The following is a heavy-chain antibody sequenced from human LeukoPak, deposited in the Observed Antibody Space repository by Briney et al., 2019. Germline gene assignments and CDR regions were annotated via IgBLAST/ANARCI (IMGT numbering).Heavy chain of an antibody. CDR3: ARDKEYCGGDCSYWYFDL. CDR1: RGSISNYY. V-gene: IGHV4-4*07. J-gene: IGHJ2*01. D-gene: IGHD2-21*02. CDR2: IYSSGST. Sequence: PSETLSLTCTVSRGSISNYYWSWIRQSAGKGLEWIGRIYSSGSTNYNPSLKSRVTMSLDTSMNQFSLKLSSVTAADTAVYYCARDKEYCGGDCSYWYFDLWGRGTAVTVSS.